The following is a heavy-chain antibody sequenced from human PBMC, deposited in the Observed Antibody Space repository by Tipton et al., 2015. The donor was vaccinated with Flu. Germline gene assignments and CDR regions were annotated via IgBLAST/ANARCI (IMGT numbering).Heavy chain of an antibody. Sequence: QSGAEVKKPGESLKISCKGSGYSFTIYWIGWVRQMPGKGLEWMGIIYPGDSDTRYSPSFQGQVTISADKSISTAYLQWSSLKASDTAVYYCVRQPTIAAAGAYFDCWGQGTLVTVSS. CDR3: VRQPTIAAAGAYFDC. CDR1: GYSFTIYW. J-gene: IGHJ4*02. V-gene: IGHV5-51*01. CDR2: IYPGDSDT. D-gene: IGHD6-13*01.